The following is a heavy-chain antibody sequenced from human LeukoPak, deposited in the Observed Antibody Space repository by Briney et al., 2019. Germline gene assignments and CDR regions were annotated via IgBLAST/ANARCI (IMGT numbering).Heavy chain of an antibody. CDR2: IYYSGST. V-gene: IGHV4-59*01. J-gene: IGHJ6*02. Sequence: SETLSLTCTVSGGSISSYYWRLIRQPPGQGLEWIGYIYYSGSTNYNPSLKSRVTISVDTSKNQFALKLSSVTAADAAVYYCARAGMAGDSNPMAHMYHYYGMDVWGQGTTVTVSS. CDR1: GGSISSYY. D-gene: IGHD6-13*01. CDR3: ARAGMAGDSNPMAHMYHYYGMDV.